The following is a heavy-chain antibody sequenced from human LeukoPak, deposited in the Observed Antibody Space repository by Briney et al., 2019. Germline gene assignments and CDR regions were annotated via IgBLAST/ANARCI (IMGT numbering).Heavy chain of an antibody. Sequence: GGSLTLSCAVSGFTFSSYAMSWVRQAPGKGLEWVSDISGGGDRTYYADSVKGRFTISRDNSMNTLYLQMNSLRAEDTAVYYCARGNEYYDFWSGYFYWGQGTLVTVSS. CDR3: ARGNEYYDFWSGYFY. V-gene: IGHV3-23*01. CDR2: ISGGGDRT. J-gene: IGHJ4*02. D-gene: IGHD3-3*01. CDR1: GFTFSSYA.